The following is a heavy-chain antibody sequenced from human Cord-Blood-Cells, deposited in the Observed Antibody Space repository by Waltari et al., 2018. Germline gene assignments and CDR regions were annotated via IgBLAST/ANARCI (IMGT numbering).Heavy chain of an antibody. J-gene: IGHJ3*02. Sequence: QVQLQESGPGLVKPSETLSLTCTVSGGSISSYYWSWIRPPPGKGLEWIGYIYYSGSTNYNPSLKSRVTISVDTSKNQFSLKLSSVTAADTAVYYCARASGRGYSGYKDAFDIWGQGTMVTVSS. CDR3: ARASGRGYSGYKDAFDI. D-gene: IGHD5-12*01. CDR2: IYYSGST. V-gene: IGHV4-59*01. CDR1: GGSISSYY.